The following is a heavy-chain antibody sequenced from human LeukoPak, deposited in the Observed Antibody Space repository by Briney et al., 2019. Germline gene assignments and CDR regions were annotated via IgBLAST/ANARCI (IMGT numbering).Heavy chain of an antibody. D-gene: IGHD1-26*01. V-gene: IGHV1-69*05. Sequence: GASVKVSCKASGGTFSSYAISWVRQAPGQGLEWMGGIIPIFGTANYAQKFQGRVTITTDESTSTAYMELSSLRSEDTAVYYCARVRATTPDDAFDIWGQGTMVTVSS. CDR1: GGTFSSYA. J-gene: IGHJ3*02. CDR3: ARVRATTPDDAFDI. CDR2: IIPIFGTA.